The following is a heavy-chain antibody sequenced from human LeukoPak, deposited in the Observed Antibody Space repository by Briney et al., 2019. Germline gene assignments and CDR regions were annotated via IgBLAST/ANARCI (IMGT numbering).Heavy chain of an antibody. Sequence: GGSLRLSCAAYEFTFSTYAMSWVRQAPGKGLEWVSAISGSGGSTYFADSEKGRFTISRDNSKNTLYLQMNSLRAEDTAVYYCAKVQGGRSTPDYWGQGNLVTVSS. J-gene: IGHJ4*02. CDR3: AKVQGGRSTPDY. D-gene: IGHD2-15*01. V-gene: IGHV3-23*01. CDR2: ISGSGGST. CDR1: EFTFSTYA.